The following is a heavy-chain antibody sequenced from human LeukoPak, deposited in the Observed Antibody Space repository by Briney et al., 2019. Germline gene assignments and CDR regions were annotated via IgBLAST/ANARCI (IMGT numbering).Heavy chain of an antibody. D-gene: IGHD4/OR15-4a*01. J-gene: IGHJ4*02. V-gene: IGHV3-74*01. Sequence: GGSLRLSCAASGFTFSSYWMHWVRQAPGKGLVWVSRIKTDGSSTSYADSVKGRFTISRDNAKNTLYLQMNSLRAEDTAVYYCATIARAPIWGQGTLVTVSS. CDR3: ATIARAPI. CDR1: GFTFSSYW. CDR2: IKTDGSST.